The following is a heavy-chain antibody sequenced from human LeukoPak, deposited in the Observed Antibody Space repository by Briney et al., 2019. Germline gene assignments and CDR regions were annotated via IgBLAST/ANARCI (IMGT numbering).Heavy chain of an antibody. J-gene: IGHJ4*02. V-gene: IGHV4-59*08. CDR1: GGSISSYY. D-gene: IGHD3-10*01. CDR3: ARQITMIRGAGAFDY. CDR2: IYYSGST. Sequence: SETLSLTCTVSGGSISSYYWSWIRQPPGKGLEWIGYIYYSGSTNYNPSLKSRVTISVDTSKNQFSLKLSSVTAADTAVYYCARQITMIRGAGAFDYWGQGTLVTVSS.